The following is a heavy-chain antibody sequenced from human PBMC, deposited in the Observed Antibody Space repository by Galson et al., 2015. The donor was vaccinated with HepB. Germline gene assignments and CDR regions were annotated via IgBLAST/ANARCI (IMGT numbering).Heavy chain of an antibody. CDR3: AKGDYYDSSGYLDY. CDR1: GFTFSGYA. J-gene: IGHJ4*02. V-gene: IGHV3-23*01. D-gene: IGHD3-22*01. CDR2: ISGSGGST. Sequence: SLRLSCAASGFTFSGYAMSWVRQAPGKGLEWVSSISGSGGSTYYADSVKGRFTISRDNSKNTLYLQMNSLRAEDTAVYYCAKGDYYDSSGYLDYWGQGTLVTVSS.